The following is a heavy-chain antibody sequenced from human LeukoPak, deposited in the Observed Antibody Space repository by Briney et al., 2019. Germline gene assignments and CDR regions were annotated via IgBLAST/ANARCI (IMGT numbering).Heavy chain of an antibody. CDR1: GYTFTGYY. Sequence: ASVKVSCKASGYTFTGYYMNWVRQAPGQGLEWMGWISAYNGNTNYAQKLQGRVTMTTDTSTSTAYMELRSLRSDDTAVYYCARDLVAAAGIASVDYWGQGTLVTVSS. D-gene: IGHD6-13*01. CDR3: ARDLVAAAGIASVDY. J-gene: IGHJ4*02. CDR2: ISAYNGNT. V-gene: IGHV1-18*04.